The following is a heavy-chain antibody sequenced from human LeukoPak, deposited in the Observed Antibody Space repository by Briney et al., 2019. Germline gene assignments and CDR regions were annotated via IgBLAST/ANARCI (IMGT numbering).Heavy chain of an antibody. CDR1: GFTFSSYA. D-gene: IGHD6-6*01. J-gene: IGHJ6*02. CDR2: ISGSGGDT. Sequence: GGSLRLSCAASGFTFSSYAMSWVRQAPGKGLEWVSVISGSGGDTYHADSVKGRFTISRDISKNTLYLQMNSLRAEDTAVYYCAKGLTARPVGYYYGLDVWGQGTTVTVSS. V-gene: IGHV3-23*01. CDR3: AKGLTARPVGYYYGLDV.